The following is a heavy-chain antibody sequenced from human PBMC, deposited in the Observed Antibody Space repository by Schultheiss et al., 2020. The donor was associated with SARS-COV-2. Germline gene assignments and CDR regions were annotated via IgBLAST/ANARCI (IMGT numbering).Heavy chain of an antibody. CDR2: IYISGST. CDR1: GGSIRSGSYY. Sequence: TLSLTCTVSGGSIRSGSYYWSWIRQSAGKGLEWIGRIYISGSTNYNPSLKSRVTISVDTSKNQFSLKVSSVTAADTAVYYCSRGAHYHGMAVWGQGTTVTVSS. J-gene: IGHJ6*02. CDR3: SRGAHYHGMAV. D-gene: IGHD3-10*01. V-gene: IGHV4-61*02.